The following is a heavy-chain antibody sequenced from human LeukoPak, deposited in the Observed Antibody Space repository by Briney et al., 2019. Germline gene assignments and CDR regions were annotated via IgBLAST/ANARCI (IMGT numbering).Heavy chain of an antibody. D-gene: IGHD3-10*01. CDR1: GGSISSSSYY. CDR3: ARTGSLLWFGESPNNWFDP. CDR2: IYYSGST. J-gene: IGHJ5*02. Sequence: SSETLSLTCTVSGGSISSSSYYWGWIRQPPGKGLEWIGSIYYSGSTYYNPSLKSRVTISVDTSKNQFSLKLSSVTAADTAVYYCARTGSLLWFGESPNNWFDPWGQGTLITVSS. V-gene: IGHV4-39*01.